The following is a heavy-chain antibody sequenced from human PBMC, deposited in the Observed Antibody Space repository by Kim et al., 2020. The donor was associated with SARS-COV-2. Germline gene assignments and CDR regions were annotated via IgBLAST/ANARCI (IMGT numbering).Heavy chain of an antibody. CDR1: GFTFSWYR. V-gene: IGHV3-7*03. Sequence: GGSLRLSCAASGFTFSWYRMSWVRQAPGKGLEWVANIKEDGREKYYVDSVKGRFTISRDNAKKSLSLQMNSLRAEDTAVYYCAKDSPRDGLHVWVQGPTVTVSS. J-gene: IGHJ6*02. CDR3: AKDSPRDGLHV. CDR2: IKEDGREK.